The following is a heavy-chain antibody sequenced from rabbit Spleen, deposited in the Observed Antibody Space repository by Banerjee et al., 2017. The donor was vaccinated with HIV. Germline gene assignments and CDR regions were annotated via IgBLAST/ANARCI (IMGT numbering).Heavy chain of an antibody. Sequence: QLKETGGGLVQPGGSLTLSCKASGFAFTTYYMSWVRQAPGKGLEWIGSIDPVFGIANYASWVNGRFTISRDNVQNTVDLKMTSLTAADTATYFCARAIVPWLGLTRLDLWGPGTLVTVS. CDR1: GFAFTTYY. CDR2: IDPVFGIA. CDR3: ARAIVPWLGLTRLDL. D-gene: IGHD4-1*01. V-gene: IGHV1S7*01. J-gene: IGHJ3*01.